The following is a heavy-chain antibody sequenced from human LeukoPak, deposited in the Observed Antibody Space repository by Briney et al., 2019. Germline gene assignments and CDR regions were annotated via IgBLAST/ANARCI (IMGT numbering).Heavy chain of an antibody. CDR1: GGSLIAYY. J-gene: IGHJ6*03. CDR3: ARRWGSYGYYYMDV. CDR2: INYSGST. D-gene: IGHD5-18*01. Sequence: SETLSLTCAVRGGSLIAYYWSWIRQSPGKGLEWIGEINYSGSTKYSPSFKSRVSISVDTSKNQFSLRLSSMTAADTAVYYCARRWGSYGYYYMDVWGKGTTVTVS. V-gene: IGHV4-34*01.